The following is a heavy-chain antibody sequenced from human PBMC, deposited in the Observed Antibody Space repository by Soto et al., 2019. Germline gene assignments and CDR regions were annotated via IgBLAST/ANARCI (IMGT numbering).Heavy chain of an antibody. Sequence: GGSLRLSCAASGFTFSSYWMSWVRQAPGKGLEWVANIKQDGSEKYYVDSVKDRFTITRDNAKNSLYLQMNSLRAEDTAVYYCARVFFHVVVAGGVWGQGTLVTVSS. J-gene: IGHJ4*02. CDR3: ARVFFHVVVAGGV. CDR1: GFTFSSYW. D-gene: IGHD2-15*01. V-gene: IGHV3-7*01. CDR2: IKQDGSEK.